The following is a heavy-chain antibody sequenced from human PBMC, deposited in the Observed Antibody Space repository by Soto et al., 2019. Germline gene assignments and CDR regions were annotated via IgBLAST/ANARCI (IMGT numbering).Heavy chain of an antibody. CDR3: ARAPKVSGSSQTRPDF. CDR1: SGSLSGYY. V-gene: IGHV4-34*01. Sequence: SEPLALTCSIYSGSLSGYYWSWIRQPPGKGLEWIGEISQSGNTNYSPSLKSRVSISIDTSMKQFSLDLASVSAADTAVYYCARAPKVSGSSQTRPDFWGQGTLVTVSS. D-gene: IGHD6-6*01. CDR2: ISQSGNT. J-gene: IGHJ4*02.